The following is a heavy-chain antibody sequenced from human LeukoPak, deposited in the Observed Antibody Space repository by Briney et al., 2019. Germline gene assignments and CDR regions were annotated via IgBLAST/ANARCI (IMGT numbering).Heavy chain of an antibody. CDR2: INPNSGGT. CDR3: AGGRSSGSEGYFDY. V-gene: IGHV1-2*02. J-gene: IGHJ4*02. CDR1: GYTFTGYY. D-gene: IGHD3-22*01. Sequence: ASVKVSCKASGYTFTGYYMHWVRQAPGQGLEWMGWINPNSGGTNYAQKFQGRVTITTDESTSTAYMELSSLRSEDTAVYYCAGGRSSGSEGYFDYWGQGTLVTVSS.